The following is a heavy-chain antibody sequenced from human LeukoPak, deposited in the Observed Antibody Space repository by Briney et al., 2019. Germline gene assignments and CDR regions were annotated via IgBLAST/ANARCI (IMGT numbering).Heavy chain of an antibody. D-gene: IGHD6-19*01. CDR3: ARDFYKNQWLVLFDY. J-gene: IGHJ4*02. CDR1: GGSISSYY. V-gene: IGHV4-4*07. Sequence: SETLSLTCTVSGGSISSYYWSWIRQPAGKGLEWIGRIYTSGSTNYNPSLKSRVTMSVDTSKNQFSLKLSSVTAADTAVYYCARDFYKNQWLVLFDYWGQGTLVTVSS. CDR2: IYTSGST.